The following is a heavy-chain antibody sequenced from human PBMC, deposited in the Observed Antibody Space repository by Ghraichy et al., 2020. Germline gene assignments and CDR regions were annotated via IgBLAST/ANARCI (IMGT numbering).Heavy chain of an antibody. CDR3: ARGAVVPAAIGYWFDP. CDR1: GGSISSGGYY. J-gene: IGHJ5*02. V-gene: IGHV4-31*03. CDR2: IYYSGST. Sequence: SETLSLTCTVSGGSISSGGYYWSWIRQHPGKGLEWIGYIYYSGSTYYNPSLKSRVTISVDTSKNQFSLKLSSVTAADTAVYYCARGAVVPAAIGYWFDPWGQGTLVTVSS. D-gene: IGHD2-2*02.